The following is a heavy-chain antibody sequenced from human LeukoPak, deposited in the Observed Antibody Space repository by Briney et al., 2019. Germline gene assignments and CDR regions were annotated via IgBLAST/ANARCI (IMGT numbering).Heavy chain of an antibody. Sequence: GGSLRLSCAASGFTFSSYSMNWVRQAPGKGLEWVSSISSSSSYIYYADSVKGRFTISRDNAKNSLYLQMNSLRAEDTAVYYCASFTSLHSSPKIVEATGASGGLDYWGQGTLVTVSS. CDR1: GFTFSSYS. V-gene: IGHV3-21*01. CDR2: ISSSSSYI. J-gene: IGHJ4*02. D-gene: IGHD6-25*01. CDR3: ASFTSLHSSPKIVEATGASGGLDY.